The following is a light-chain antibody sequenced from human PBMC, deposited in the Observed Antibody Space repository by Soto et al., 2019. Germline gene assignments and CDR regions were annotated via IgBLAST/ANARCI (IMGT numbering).Light chain of an antibody. V-gene: IGLV2-14*01. CDR3: SSYTSSSTLAV. CDR1: SSDVGGYNY. J-gene: IGLJ2*01. CDR2: DVN. Sequence: QSALTKPASVSGSPGQSITISCTGTSSDVGGYNYVSWYQQDPGKAPKLMIYDVNNRPSGVSNRFSGSKSGNTASLTISGLQAEDEAYYYCSSYTSSSTLAVFGGGTKVTVL.